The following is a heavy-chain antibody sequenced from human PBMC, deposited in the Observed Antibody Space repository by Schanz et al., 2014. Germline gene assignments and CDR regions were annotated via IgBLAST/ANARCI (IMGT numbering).Heavy chain of an antibody. Sequence: VQLVESGGGLVKPGGSLRLSCAASGFTFSTYYMNWVPQAPGKGLEWVSSISSSSSYISYADSVKGRFTISRDNAKNSLYLQMNSLRAEAAAVYSCARPSDSSWYMDVWGKGTTITVSS. CDR2: ISSSSSYI. V-gene: IGHV3-21*01. J-gene: IGHJ6*03. CDR3: ARPSDSSWYMDV. D-gene: IGHD2-21*02. CDR1: GFTFSTYY.